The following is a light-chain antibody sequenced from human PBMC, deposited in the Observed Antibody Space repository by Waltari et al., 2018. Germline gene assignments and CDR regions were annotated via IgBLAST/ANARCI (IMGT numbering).Light chain of an antibody. Sequence: QSALTQPPSASGSPGQSVTISCPGTRSSTGGYKYFSWYRHHPGKGPKLLIYEVSKRPSGVPNRFSGSKSGNTASLTVSGLQAEDEADYYCSSYAGSNNLVFGTGTKVTVL. CDR3: SSYAGSNNLV. V-gene: IGLV2-8*01. CDR1: RSSTGGYKY. CDR2: EVS. J-gene: IGLJ1*01.